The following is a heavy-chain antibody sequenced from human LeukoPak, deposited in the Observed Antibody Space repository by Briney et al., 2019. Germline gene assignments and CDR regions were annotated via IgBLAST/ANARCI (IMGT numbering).Heavy chain of an antibody. J-gene: IGHJ5*02. Sequence: ASVKVSCKASGYTFTSYDINWVRQTTGQGLEWMGWMNPNSGNTGYAQKFQGRVTITRNTSISTAYMELSSLRSEDTAVYYCARGGATIFGVVNNWFDPWGQGTLVTVSS. CDR3: ARGGATIFGVVNNWFDP. V-gene: IGHV1-8*03. CDR2: MNPNSGNT. D-gene: IGHD3-3*01. CDR1: GYTFTSYD.